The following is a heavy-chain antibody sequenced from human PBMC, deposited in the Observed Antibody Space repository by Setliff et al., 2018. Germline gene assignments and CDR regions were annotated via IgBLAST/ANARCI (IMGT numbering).Heavy chain of an antibody. Sequence: ETLSLTCAASGGTFSDYYWTWIRQPPGKGLEWIGEINHSGSSNYNPSLKSRLTISIDTSKSQFSLKLSSMTAADTALYYCARNPDFLQYSFDLWGRGTLVTVSS. CDR1: GGTFSDYY. D-gene: IGHD5-12*01. V-gene: IGHV4-34*01. CDR3: ARNPDFLQYSFDL. J-gene: IGHJ2*01. CDR2: INHSGSS.